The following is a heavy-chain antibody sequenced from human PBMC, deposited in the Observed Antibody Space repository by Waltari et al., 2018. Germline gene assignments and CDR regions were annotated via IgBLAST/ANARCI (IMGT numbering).Heavy chain of an antibody. CDR3: ARDRGRGLYLDT. V-gene: IGHV4-4*02. D-gene: IGHD2-15*01. CDR1: RDSMNYW. CDR2: VLGSCRT. J-gene: IGHJ4*02. Sequence: QLRLQESGPGLVMPSGTLSLICAVSRDSMNYWWSWVRQAPGKVLEWIGEVLGSCRTNYNPSFASRVTISLDTSTHQFALKMTSAAAADTALYYSARDRGRGLYLDTGGQGILVTGSP.